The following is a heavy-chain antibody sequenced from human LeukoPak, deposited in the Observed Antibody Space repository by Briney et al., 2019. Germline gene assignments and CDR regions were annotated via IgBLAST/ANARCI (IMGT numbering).Heavy chain of an antibody. CDR2: ISSSSSTI. CDR3: ASQRPLGYCSGGSCYQDY. Sequence: GGSLRLSCAASGFTFSSYSMNWVRQAPGKGLEWVSSISSSSSTIYYADSVKGRFTISRDNAKNSLYLQMNSLRAEDTAVYYCASQRPLGYCSGGSCYQDYWGQGTLVTVSS. V-gene: IGHV3-48*04. CDR1: GFTFSSYS. D-gene: IGHD2-15*01. J-gene: IGHJ4*02.